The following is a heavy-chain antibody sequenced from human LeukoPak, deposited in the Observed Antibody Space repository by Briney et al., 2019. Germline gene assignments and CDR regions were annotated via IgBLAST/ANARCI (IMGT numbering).Heavy chain of an antibody. V-gene: IGHV3-48*03. CDR2: ISGSGSHT. CDR1: GFTFSGYE. Sequence: PGGSLRLSCAASGFTFSGYEMNWVRQAPGKGLEWVSYISGSGSHTLYADSVKGRFTISRDNAKNSLYLQMNSLRAEDTAVYYCATKVAGTSHFSYWGQGTLVTVSS. J-gene: IGHJ4*02. CDR3: ATKVAGTSHFSY. D-gene: IGHD6-19*01.